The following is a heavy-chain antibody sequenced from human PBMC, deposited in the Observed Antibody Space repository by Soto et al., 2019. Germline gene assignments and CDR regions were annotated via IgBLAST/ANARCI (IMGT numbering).Heavy chain of an antibody. D-gene: IGHD3-16*02. V-gene: IGHV3-53*01. CDR3: ARVGDYVWGSYRYFDY. CDR1: GFTVSSNY. J-gene: IGHJ4*02. CDR2: IYSGGST. Sequence: GGSLRLSCAASGFTVSSNYMSWVRQAPGKGLEWVSVIYSGGSTYYADSVKGRFTISRDNSKNTLYLQMNSLRAEDTAVYYCARVGDYVWGSYRYFDYWRQGTLVTVSS.